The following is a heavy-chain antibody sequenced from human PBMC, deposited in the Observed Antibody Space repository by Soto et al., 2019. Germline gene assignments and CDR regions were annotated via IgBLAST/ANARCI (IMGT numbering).Heavy chain of an antibody. CDR3: ARGSRGWYGYYYGMDV. Sequence: ASVKVSCKASGYHFPSYVISWVLQAPGQGLEWMGWISAYNGNTNYAQKLQGRVTMTTDTSTSTAYMELRSLRSDDTAVYYCARGSRGWYGYYYGMDVWGQGTTVTV. CDR2: ISAYNGNT. CDR1: GYHFPSYV. V-gene: IGHV1-18*01. D-gene: IGHD6-19*01. J-gene: IGHJ6*02.